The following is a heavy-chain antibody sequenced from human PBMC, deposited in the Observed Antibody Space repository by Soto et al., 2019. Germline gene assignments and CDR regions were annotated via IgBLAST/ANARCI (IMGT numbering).Heavy chain of an antibody. Sequence: QVHLVQSGAEVKKPVASVKDSCMASGYNFTQYTIHWVRQAPGQRLEWRGWITAGDGKTQYSKKFQTRVTIRSDVSATTVYMDLNSLRSEDTAVYYCARDLYSSSFYWFDAWGRGTLVIVSS. CDR1: GYNFTQYT. J-gene: IGHJ5*02. V-gene: IGHV1-3*01. CDR3: ARDLYSSSFYWFDA. D-gene: IGHD2-2*01. CDR2: ITAGDGKT.